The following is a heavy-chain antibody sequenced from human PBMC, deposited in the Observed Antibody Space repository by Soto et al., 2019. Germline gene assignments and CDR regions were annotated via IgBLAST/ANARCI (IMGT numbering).Heavy chain of an antibody. V-gene: IGHV4-34*01. J-gene: IGHJ4*02. CDR2: INHSGST. D-gene: IGHD6-13*01. Sequence: SETLSLTCAVYGGSFSGYYWSWIRQPPGKGLEWIGEINHSGSTNYNPSLKSRVTISVDTSKNQFSLKLSSVTAADTAVYYCAREGDYSSSWYGYWGQGTLVTVSS. CDR1: GGSFSGYY. CDR3: AREGDYSSSWYGY.